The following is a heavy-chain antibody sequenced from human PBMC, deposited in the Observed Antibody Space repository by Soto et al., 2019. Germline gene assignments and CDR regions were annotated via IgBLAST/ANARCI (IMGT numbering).Heavy chain of an antibody. Sequence: QVQLVQSGAEEKKPGASVKVSCKASGYTFTSYAMHWVRQAPGQRLEWMGWINAGNGNTKYSQKCQGRVTITRDPSASTANMELSSLRSEDTAVYYCARGSGYYYWDDYWGQGTLVTVSS. V-gene: IGHV1-3*05. CDR2: INAGNGNT. CDR1: GYTFTSYA. J-gene: IGHJ4*02. D-gene: IGHD3-22*01. CDR3: ARGSGYYYWDDY.